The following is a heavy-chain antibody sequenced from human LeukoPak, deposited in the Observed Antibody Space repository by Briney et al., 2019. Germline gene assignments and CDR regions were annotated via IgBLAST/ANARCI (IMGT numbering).Heavy chain of an antibody. J-gene: IGHJ4*02. CDR3: PGYIVATKGRLIDY. V-gene: IGHV1-2*02. D-gene: IGHD5-12*01. Sequence: ASVKVSCKASGYTFTGYFMHWVRQAPGQGLEWMGWIEPNIGGTNYEQKFQGRFTRTRDTSISTAYRELRRLRSDDTAVYYCPGYIVATKGRLIDYWGQRTLVTVSS. CDR1: GYTFTGYF. CDR2: IEPNIGGT.